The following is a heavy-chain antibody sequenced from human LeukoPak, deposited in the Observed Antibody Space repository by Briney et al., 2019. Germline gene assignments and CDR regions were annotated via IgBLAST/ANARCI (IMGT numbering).Heavy chain of an antibody. D-gene: IGHD3-10*01. Sequence: SETLSLTCAVYGGSFSGYYWSWIRQPPGKGLEWIGEINHSGSTNYNPSLKSRVTMSVDTSKNQFSLKLSSVTAADTAVYYCARTYGSGANWFDPWGQGTLVTVSS. CDR2: INHSGST. V-gene: IGHV4-34*01. CDR1: GGSFSGYY. CDR3: ARTYGSGANWFDP. J-gene: IGHJ5*02.